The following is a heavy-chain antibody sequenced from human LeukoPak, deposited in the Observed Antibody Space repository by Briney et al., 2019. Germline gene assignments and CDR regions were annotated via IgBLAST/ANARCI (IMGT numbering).Heavy chain of an antibody. D-gene: IGHD3-10*01. Sequence: GGSLRLSCAASGFTFSSHSMNWVRQAPGKVLEWVSSISSSSSYIYYADSVKGRFTISRDNAKNSLYLQMNSLRAEDTAVYYCAKIGAMVPYFDYWGQGTLVTVSS. CDR3: AKIGAMVPYFDY. V-gene: IGHV3-21*04. CDR2: ISSSSSYI. CDR1: GFTFSSHS. J-gene: IGHJ4*02.